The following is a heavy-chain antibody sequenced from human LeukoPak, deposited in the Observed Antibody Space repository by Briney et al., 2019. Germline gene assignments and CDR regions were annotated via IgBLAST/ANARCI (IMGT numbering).Heavy chain of an antibody. D-gene: IGHD3-16*02. V-gene: IGHV3-48*03. Sequence: PGGSLRLSCAASGFTFSSYEMNWVRQAPGKGLEWVSYISSSGSTIYYADSVKGRFTISRDNAKNSLYLQMNSLRAEDTAVYYCAREQWGYVWGSYRSLGGLDYWGQGTLVTVSS. J-gene: IGHJ4*02. CDR1: GFTFSSYE. CDR2: ISSSGSTI. CDR3: AREQWGYVWGSYRSLGGLDY.